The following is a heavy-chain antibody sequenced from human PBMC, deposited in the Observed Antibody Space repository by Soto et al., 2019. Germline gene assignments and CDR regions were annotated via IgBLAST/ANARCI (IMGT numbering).Heavy chain of an antibody. CDR1: GFTFSSYA. Sequence: PGGSLRLSCAASGFTFSSYAMSWVRQAPGKGLEWVAVISYDGSNKYYADPVKGRFTISRDNSKNTLYLQMNSLRAEDTAVYYCARAYYYDSSGKRPNYGMDVWGQGTTVTVSS. CDR2: ISYDGSNK. V-gene: IGHV3-30*19. J-gene: IGHJ6*02. D-gene: IGHD3-22*01. CDR3: ARAYYYDSSGKRPNYGMDV.